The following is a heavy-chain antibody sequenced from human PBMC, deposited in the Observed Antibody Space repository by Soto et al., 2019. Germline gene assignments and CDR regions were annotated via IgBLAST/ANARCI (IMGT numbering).Heavy chain of an antibody. CDR1: GNSFSSYV. D-gene: IGHD4-17*01. Sequence: QVYLVQSGGELKKPGASVKVSCRASGNSFSSYVISWVRQAPGQGLEWMGWISASTGDTNYAQKCRGRIIITTDTSPNSAYLEVRSLTSAATAVYYCARRGDSGDYTCKMDVSRKGTTVTVSS. J-gene: IGHJ6*04. CDR3: ARRGDSGDYTCKMDV. CDR2: ISASTGDT. V-gene: IGHV1-18*01.